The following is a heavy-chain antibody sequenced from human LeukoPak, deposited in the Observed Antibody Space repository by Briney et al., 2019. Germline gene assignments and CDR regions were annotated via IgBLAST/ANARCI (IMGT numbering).Heavy chain of an antibody. CDR1: GYTFTSYH. J-gene: IGHJ3*02. V-gene: IGHV1-46*01. CDR2: INPSGGTT. CDR3: ARERPVGWGDDACDI. Sequence: GASVKVSCKASGYTFTSYHMHWVRQAPGQGLEWMGIINPSGGTTNYAQKFQGRVTMTRDTSTSTVYLELSSLRFEDTAVYYCARERPVGWGDDACDIWGQGTMVTVSS. D-gene: IGHD3-16*01.